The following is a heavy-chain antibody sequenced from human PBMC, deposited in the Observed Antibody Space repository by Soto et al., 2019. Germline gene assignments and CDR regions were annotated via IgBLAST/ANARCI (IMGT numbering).Heavy chain of an antibody. D-gene: IGHD3-10*01. CDR2: ISRSGGST. CDR3: AKDLVHGNYFDY. CDR1: GFTFNSYA. Sequence: GGSLRLSCAASGFTFNSYAMSWVRQAPGKGLEWVSTISRSGGSTYYADSVKGRFTISRDNSKNTLYLQMNSLRADDTAVYYCAKDLVHGNYFDYWGQGTQVTVSS. J-gene: IGHJ4*02. V-gene: IGHV3-23*01.